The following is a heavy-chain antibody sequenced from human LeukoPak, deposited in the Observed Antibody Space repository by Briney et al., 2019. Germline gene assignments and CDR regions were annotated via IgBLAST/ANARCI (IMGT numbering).Heavy chain of an antibody. CDR2: IIPILGIA. CDR1: GGTFSSYA. CDR3: ARSSGGYSGYDYVPGYYYYGMDV. D-gene: IGHD5-12*01. V-gene: IGHV1-69*04. Sequence: SVKVSCKASGGTFSSYAISWVRQAPGQGLEWMGRIIPILGIANYAQKFQGRVTVTADESTSTAYMELSSLRSEDTAVYYCARSSGGYSGYDYVPGYYYYGMDVWGQGTTVTVSS. J-gene: IGHJ6*02.